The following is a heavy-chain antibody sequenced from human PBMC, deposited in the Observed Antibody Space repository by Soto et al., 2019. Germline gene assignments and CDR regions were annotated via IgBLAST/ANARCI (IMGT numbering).Heavy chain of an antibody. V-gene: IGHV4-39*01. CDR1: GGSISSSSYY. J-gene: IGHJ4*02. D-gene: IGHD5-12*01. CDR2: IYYSGST. Sequence: PSETLSLTCTVSGGSISSSSYYWGWIRQPPGKGLEWIGSIYYSGSTYYNPSLKSRVTISVDTSKNQFSLKLSSVTAADTAVYYCAHRGGRDGYNMFHYSGPGTILAVYS. CDR3: AHRGGRDGYNMFHY.